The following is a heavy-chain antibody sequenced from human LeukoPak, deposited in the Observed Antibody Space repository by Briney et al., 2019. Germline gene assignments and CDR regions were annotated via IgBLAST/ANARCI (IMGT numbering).Heavy chain of an antibody. J-gene: IGHJ3*02. CDR3: ARRANAFDI. Sequence: PSETLSPTCTVSGGSISNYYWSWIRQPPGKGLEWIGYIHYSGSTNYNPSLKSRVTISVDTSKNQFSLKLSSVTAADTAVYYCARRANAFDIWGQGTMVTVSS. CDR1: GGSISNYY. V-gene: IGHV4-59*01. CDR2: IHYSGST.